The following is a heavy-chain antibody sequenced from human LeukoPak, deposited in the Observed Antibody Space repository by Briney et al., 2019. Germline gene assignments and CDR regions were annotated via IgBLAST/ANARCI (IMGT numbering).Heavy chain of an antibody. CDR3: AKSPSGYNWNDGRVY. CDR1: GGSFSTYA. CDR2: IIPIFGTT. V-gene: IGHV1-69*13. J-gene: IGHJ4*02. D-gene: IGHD1-20*01. Sequence: ASVKVSCKASGGSFSTYAINWVRQAPGQGLEWMGRIIPIFGTTNYALRFQDRVTITADESTRTAYMELSSLRSEDTAVYYCAKSPSGYNWNDGRVYWGQGTLVTVS.